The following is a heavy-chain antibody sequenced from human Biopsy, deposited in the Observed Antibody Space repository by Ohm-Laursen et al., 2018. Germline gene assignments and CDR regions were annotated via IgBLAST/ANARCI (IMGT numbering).Heavy chain of an antibody. CDR2: VYYTGST. CDR1: GDSISSYY. Sequence: SETLSLTCIVSGDSISSYYWSWIRQPPGKGLQWIGYVYYTGSTDYNPSLQSRVTISVDTSKNHFSLRLRSVTPADTAMYYCARDRGYYSDRTVPGYFDLWGRGTPVTVSS. CDR3: ARDRGYYSDRTVPGYFDL. V-gene: IGHV4-59*01. D-gene: IGHD3-22*01. J-gene: IGHJ2*01.